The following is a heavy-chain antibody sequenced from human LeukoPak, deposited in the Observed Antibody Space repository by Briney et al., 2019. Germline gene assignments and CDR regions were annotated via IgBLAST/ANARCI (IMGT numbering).Heavy chain of an antibody. D-gene: IGHD6-13*01. V-gene: IGHV4-4*07. J-gene: IGHJ6*03. CDR2: IYSSGST. Sequence: KPSETLSLTCTVSGGSIISYYWSWIRQPAGRGLEWIGRIYSSGSTNYNPSLKSRVTISIDTSKNQFSLKLSSVTAADTAVYYCASSRGYSSSLWYYYMDVWGKGTTVTVSS. CDR3: ASSRGYSSSLWYYYMDV. CDR1: GGSIISYY.